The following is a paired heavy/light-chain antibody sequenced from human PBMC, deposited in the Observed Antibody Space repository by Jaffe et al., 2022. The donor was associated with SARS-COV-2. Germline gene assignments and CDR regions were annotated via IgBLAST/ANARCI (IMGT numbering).Heavy chain of an antibody. CDR3: ARVLPPKQRTGAFET. V-gene: IGHV1-46*04. D-gene: IGHD6-25*01. CDR2: INPDGGGT. CDR1: GYTFTNYY. Sequence: QVQLVQSGAEVKEPGASVKVSCKASGYTFTNYYMHWVRQAPGQGLEWMGIINPDGGGTNYAQKLQGRVTMTRDTSTSIVYMELSSLRSDDTAVYFCARVLPPKQRTGAFETWGQGTVVTVSS. J-gene: IGHJ3*02.
Light chain of an antibody. V-gene: IGKV3-15*01. CDR1: QSVGSS. J-gene: IGKJ1*01. CDR2: GAS. Sequence: EMVMTQSPATLSVSPGERATLSCRASQSVGSSLAWYQQKPGQAPRLLIYGASTRATGIPARFSGSGSGTEFTLTISSLQSEDFAVYYCQQYNNWPPRGTFGQGTKVEI. CDR3: QQYNNWPPRGT.